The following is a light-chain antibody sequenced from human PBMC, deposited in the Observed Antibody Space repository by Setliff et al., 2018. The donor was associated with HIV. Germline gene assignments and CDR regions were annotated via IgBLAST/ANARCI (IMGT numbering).Light chain of an antibody. CDR1: SRDVGAYDY. Sequence: QSVLTQPASVSGSPGQSITISRTGTSRDVGAYDYVAWYQQHPGKAPKLMIYEVSNRPSWVSNRFSASKSGNTASLTISGLQAEDEADYYCSSYTGSSTYVFGTGTKVTV. V-gene: IGLV2-14*01. CDR2: EVS. J-gene: IGLJ1*01. CDR3: SSYTGSSTYV.